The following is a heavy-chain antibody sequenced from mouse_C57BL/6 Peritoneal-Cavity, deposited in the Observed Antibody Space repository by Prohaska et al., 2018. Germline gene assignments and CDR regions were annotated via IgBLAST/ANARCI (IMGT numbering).Heavy chain of an antibody. CDR3: ARDYDFDY. Sequence: RPGSSVQLSCKASGYTFTSYWMAWVKQRPGQGLEWIGNIYPSDSETHYNQKFKDKATLTVDKSSSTDYMQLSSLTSEDSAVYYCARDYDFDYWGQGTTLTVSS. J-gene: IGHJ2*01. CDR2: IYPSDSET. D-gene: IGHD1-1*01. CDR1: GYTFTSYW. V-gene: IGHV1-61*01.